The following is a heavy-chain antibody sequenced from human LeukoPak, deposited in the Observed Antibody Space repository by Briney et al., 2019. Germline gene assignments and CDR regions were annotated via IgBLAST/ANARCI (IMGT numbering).Heavy chain of an antibody. Sequence: PGGSLRLSCAASGFTFSDYYMSSTRQAPGKGREWVSYISSSGSTIYYADSVKARFTISRDNAKNSLYLQKNSLRAEDRDVYYCASENGGAVDYWGQGTLVTVSS. D-gene: IGHD4-23*01. CDR1: GFTFSDYY. CDR3: ASENGGAVDY. J-gene: IGHJ4*02. CDR2: ISSSGSTI. V-gene: IGHV3-11*01.